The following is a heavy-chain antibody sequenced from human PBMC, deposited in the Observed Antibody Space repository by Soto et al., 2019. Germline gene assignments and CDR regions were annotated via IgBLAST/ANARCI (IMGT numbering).Heavy chain of an antibody. J-gene: IGHJ1*01. Sequence: ASVKVSCKASGYTFTSYGISWVRQAPGQGLEWMGWISAYNGNTNYAQKLQGRVTMTTDTSTSTAYMELRSLRSDDTAVYYCARDVAAAGTEPFQHWGQGTLVTVYS. CDR3: ARDVAAAGTEPFQH. D-gene: IGHD6-13*01. CDR2: ISAYNGNT. CDR1: GYTFTSYG. V-gene: IGHV1-18*01.